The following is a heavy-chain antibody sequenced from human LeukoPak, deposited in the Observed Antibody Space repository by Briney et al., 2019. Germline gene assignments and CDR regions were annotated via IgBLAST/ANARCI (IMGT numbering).Heavy chain of an antibody. V-gene: IGHV3-48*01. CDR1: GFTFSTSR. J-gene: IGHJ4*02. Sequence: GGSLRLSCAASGFTFSTSRMNWVRQAPGKGLEWVSYFSSCSGTMYYADSVRGRFTISRDIAKNSLYLQMNSLRAEDTAVYYCATVGSSWFYDYWGQGTLVTVSS. CDR2: FSSCSGTM. D-gene: IGHD6-13*01. CDR3: ATVGSSWFYDY.